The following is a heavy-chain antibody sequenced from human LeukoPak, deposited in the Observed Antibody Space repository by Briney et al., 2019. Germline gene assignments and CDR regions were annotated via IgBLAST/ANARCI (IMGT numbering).Heavy chain of an antibody. CDR2: FDPEDGET. CDR1: GYTLTELS. CDR3: ATDLNHYVWGSYYWTLKSY. V-gene: IGHV1-24*01. Sequence: VASVKVSCKVSGYTLTELSMHWVRQAPGKGLEWMGGFDPEDGETIYAQKFQGRVTMTEDTSTDTAYMELSSLRSEDTAVYYCATDLNHYVWGSYYWTLKSYWGQGTLVTVSS. J-gene: IGHJ4*02. D-gene: IGHD3-16*01.